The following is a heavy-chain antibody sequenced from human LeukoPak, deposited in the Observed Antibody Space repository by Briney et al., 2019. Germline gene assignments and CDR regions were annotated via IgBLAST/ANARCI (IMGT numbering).Heavy chain of an antibody. CDR3: ASTGSYWHFDY. Sequence: SETLSLTCGVHGGSFSGYHWNWIRQPPEKGLEWIGEISHSGNTNYNPSLKSRVTISVDTSKNQFSLKLSSVTAADTAVYYCASTGSYWHFDYWGQGTLVTVSS. V-gene: IGHV4-34*01. J-gene: IGHJ4*02. CDR1: GGSFSGYH. D-gene: IGHD1-26*01. CDR2: ISHSGNT.